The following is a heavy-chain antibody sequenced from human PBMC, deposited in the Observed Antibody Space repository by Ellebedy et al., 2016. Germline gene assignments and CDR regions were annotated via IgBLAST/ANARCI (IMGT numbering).Heavy chain of an antibody. Sequence: SETLSLTCTVSGGSISSSSYYWGWIRQPPGKGLEWIRSIYYSGSTYYNPSLKSRVTISVDTSKNQFSLKLSSVTAADTAVYYCARVASGSYVYWGQGTLVTVSS. CDR3: ARVASGSYVY. J-gene: IGHJ4*02. CDR2: IYYSGST. CDR1: GGSISSSSYY. V-gene: IGHV4-39*01. D-gene: IGHD1-26*01.